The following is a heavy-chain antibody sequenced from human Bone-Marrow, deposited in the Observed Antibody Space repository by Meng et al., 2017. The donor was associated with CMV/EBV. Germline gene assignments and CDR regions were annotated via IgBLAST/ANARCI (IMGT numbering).Heavy chain of an antibody. Sequence: ASVKVSCKASGYTFTGYYMHWVRQAPGQGLEWMGWINPNSGGTNYAQKFQGRVTMTRDTSISTAYMELSRLRSDDTAVYYCARSARTIATAGTLALYWGQGTLVTSPQ. CDR2: INPNSGGT. J-gene: IGHJ4*02. CDR3: ARSARTIATAGTLALY. CDR1: GYTFTGYY. D-gene: IGHD6-13*01. V-gene: IGHV1-2*02.